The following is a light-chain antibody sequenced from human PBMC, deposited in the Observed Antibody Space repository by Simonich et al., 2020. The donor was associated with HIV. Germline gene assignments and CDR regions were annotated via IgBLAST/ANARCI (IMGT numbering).Light chain of an antibody. V-gene: IGKV1-33*01. CDR3: QQYDELPDT. J-gene: IGKJ2*01. Sequence: DILMPQFPSSLSASVGDTVTITGRASQSIRSYLNWDQQKPAKAPKLLIYGASSLQSGVPSRFSGSGPWTDFTFTISSLQPADIATFYCQQYDELPDTVGQGTNLESK. CDR1: QSIRSY. CDR2: GAS.